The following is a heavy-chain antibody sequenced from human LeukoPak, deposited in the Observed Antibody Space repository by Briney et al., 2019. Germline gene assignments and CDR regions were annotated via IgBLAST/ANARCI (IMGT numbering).Heavy chain of an antibody. V-gene: IGHV3-23*01. CDR2: ISGRDGST. CDR3: VKDDGWVQYAN. Sequence: PGGSLRLSCTASGFTFGDYAMSWFRQAPGKGLEWVSGISGRDGSTYDADSVKGRFTISRDNSKNTLYLQMNSLRAEDTAVYYCVKDDGWVQYANWGQGTLVTVSS. D-gene: IGHD5-24*01. CDR1: GFTFGDYA. J-gene: IGHJ4*02.